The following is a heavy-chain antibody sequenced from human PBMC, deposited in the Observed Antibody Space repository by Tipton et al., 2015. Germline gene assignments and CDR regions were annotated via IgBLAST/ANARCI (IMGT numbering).Heavy chain of an antibody. CDR1: GFTFSDYY. D-gene: IGHD6-13*01. CDR3: ATEGISGSWYGSFDN. Sequence: SLRLSCEASGFTFSDYYMSWVRQAPGKGLEWVSCISSSGSTIYYADSVKGRFSISRDNVRNSLYLQMNSLRAEDTAVYYCATEGISGSWYGSFDNWGQGTLVTVSS. CDR2: ISSSGSTI. J-gene: IGHJ4*02. V-gene: IGHV3-11*01.